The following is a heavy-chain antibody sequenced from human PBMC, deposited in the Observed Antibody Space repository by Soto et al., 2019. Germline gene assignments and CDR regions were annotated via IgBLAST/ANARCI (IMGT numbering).Heavy chain of an antibody. J-gene: IGHJ6*02. CDR1: GFTVTSNY. CDR2: IYSGGAI. D-gene: IGHD3-10*01. Sequence: EVQVVKSGGGLVQPGGSLRLSCAASGFTVTSNYMSWVRQTPGKGLEWVSLIYSGGAIVYADSVMGRFTVSRDNSRNTMFLQMNSLRAGDTGVYFCARDFGSDATGYYGMDVWGQGTTVTVSS. V-gene: IGHV3-66*01. CDR3: ARDFGSDATGYYGMDV.